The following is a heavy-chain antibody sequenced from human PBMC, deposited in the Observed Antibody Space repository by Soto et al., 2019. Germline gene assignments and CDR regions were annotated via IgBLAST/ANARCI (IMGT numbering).Heavy chain of an antibody. CDR2: IYYSGST. V-gene: IGHV4-31*03. CDR1: GGSISSGGYY. J-gene: IGHJ5*02. Sequence: QVQLQESGPGLVKPSQTLSLTCTVSGGSISSGGYYWSWIRQHPGKGLEWIGYIYYSGSTYYNPSLKSRVTISVDTSKNQFSLKLSSVTAADTAVYSCARARGYITIFGVVRNWFDPWGQGTLVTVSS. CDR3: ARARGYITIFGVVRNWFDP. D-gene: IGHD3-3*01.